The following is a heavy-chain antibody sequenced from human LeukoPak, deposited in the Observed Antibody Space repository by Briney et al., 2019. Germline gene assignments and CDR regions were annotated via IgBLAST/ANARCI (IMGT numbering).Heavy chain of an antibody. V-gene: IGHV1-69*05. Sequence: ASVKVSCKSSGGSFNNFAVTWVRQAPGQGLEWVGGVIPVFDTVDYAQKFQGRVTMTRDMSTSTVYMELSSLRSEDTAVYYCAREAVTIFGVVRTQTTKLPHRFDPWGQGTLVTVSS. CDR3: AREAVTIFGVVRTQTTKLPHRFDP. CDR1: GGSFNNFA. J-gene: IGHJ5*02. CDR2: VIPVFDTV. D-gene: IGHD3-3*01.